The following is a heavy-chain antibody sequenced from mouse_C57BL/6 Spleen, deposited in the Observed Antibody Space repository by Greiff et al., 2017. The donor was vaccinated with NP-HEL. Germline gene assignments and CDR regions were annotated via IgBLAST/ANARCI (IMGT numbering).Heavy chain of an antibody. Sequence: QVQLQQSGAELVRPGASVTLSCKASGYTFTDYEMHWVKQTPVHGLEWIGAIDPETGGTAYNQKFKGKAILTADKSSSTAYMELRSLTSEYSAVYYCTRSYYSIYYAMDYWGQGTSVTVSS. J-gene: IGHJ4*01. CDR2: IDPETGGT. CDR1: GYTFTDYE. V-gene: IGHV1-15*01. D-gene: IGHD2-5*01. CDR3: TRSYYSIYYAMDY.